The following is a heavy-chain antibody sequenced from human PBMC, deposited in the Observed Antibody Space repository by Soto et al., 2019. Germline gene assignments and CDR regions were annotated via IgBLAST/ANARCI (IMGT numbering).Heavy chain of an antibody. Sequence: SVKVSCKASGGTVSSYAISWVRQAPGQGLEWMGGIIPIFGTANYAQKFQGRVTITADESTSTAYMELSSLRSEDTAVYYCAGEPRRGYSYGSIDYWGQGTLVTVSS. V-gene: IGHV1-69*13. CDR2: IIPIFGTA. CDR1: GGTVSSYA. J-gene: IGHJ4*02. CDR3: AGEPRRGYSYGSIDY. D-gene: IGHD5-18*01.